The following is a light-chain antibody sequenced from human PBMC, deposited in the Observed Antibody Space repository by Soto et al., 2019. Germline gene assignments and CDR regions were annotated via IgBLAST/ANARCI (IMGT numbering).Light chain of an antibody. J-gene: IGLJ1*01. Sequence: YELTQPPSVSVSPGQTASITCSGDKLGDKYACWYQQKPGQSPVLVIYQDSKRPSGIPERFSGSNSGNTATPTISGTQAMDEADYYCQAWDSSTHYVFGTGTKLTVL. V-gene: IGLV3-1*01. CDR1: KLGDKY. CDR2: QDS. CDR3: QAWDSSTHYV.